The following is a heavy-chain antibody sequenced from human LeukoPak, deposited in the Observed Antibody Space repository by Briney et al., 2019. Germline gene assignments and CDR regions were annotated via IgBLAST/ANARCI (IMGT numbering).Heavy chain of an antibody. CDR1: GFTFSTFR. CDR2: IRQDGAEK. D-gene: IGHD6-19*01. J-gene: IGHJ4*02. V-gene: IGHV3-7*01. CDR3: AKVPIPYSSGWYLNY. Sequence: PGGSLRLSCAASGFTFSTFRMTWVRQAPGKGLEWVANIRQDGAEKYYVDSVKGRFTISRDNAKNSLYLQMNSLRAEDTAVYYCAKVPIPYSSGWYLNYWGQGTLVTVSS.